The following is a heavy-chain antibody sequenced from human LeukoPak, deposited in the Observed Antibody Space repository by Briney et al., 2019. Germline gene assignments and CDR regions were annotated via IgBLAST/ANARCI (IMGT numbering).Heavy chain of an antibody. CDR2: ISWNSGTI. D-gene: IGHD3-10*01. Sequence: GGSLRLSCAASGFTLSSYWMHWVRQAPGKGLEWDSGISWNSGTIDYADSVKGRFTISRDNAKNFLYLHMNSLRPEDTALYYCAKGSHYYGSGSYLFDHWGQGTLVTVSS. J-gene: IGHJ4*02. CDR3: AKGSHYYGSGSYLFDH. CDR1: GFTLSSYW. V-gene: IGHV3-9*01.